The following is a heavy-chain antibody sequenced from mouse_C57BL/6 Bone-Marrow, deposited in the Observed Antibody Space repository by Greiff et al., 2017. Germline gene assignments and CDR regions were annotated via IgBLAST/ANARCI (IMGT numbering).Heavy chain of an antibody. CDR3: AKGRWLLRAY. CDR1: GFTFSDYG. Sequence: EVQLVESGGGLVKPGGSLKLSCAASGFTFSDYGMHWVRQAPEKGLEWVAYISSGSSTIYYADTVKGRFTISRDNAKNTLFLQMTSLRSEDTAMYYCAKGRWLLRAYWGQGTLVTVSA. CDR2: ISSGSSTI. J-gene: IGHJ3*01. D-gene: IGHD2-3*01. V-gene: IGHV5-17*01.